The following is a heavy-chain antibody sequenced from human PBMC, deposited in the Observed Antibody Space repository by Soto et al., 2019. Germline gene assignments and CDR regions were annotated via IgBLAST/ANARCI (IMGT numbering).Heavy chain of an antibody. Sequence: PGGSLRLSCAASGLTFDDHAMHWVRQAPGKGLEWVSGISWNGGGTAYADSVKGRFTISRDNAKNSLYLQMNSLRVEDTALYYCANDWVGGGLEYFYGVDVWGHGTTVTVSS. J-gene: IGHJ6*02. V-gene: IGHV3-9*01. D-gene: IGHD3-16*01. CDR3: ANDWVGGGLEYFYGVDV. CDR1: GLTFDDHA. CDR2: ISWNGGGT.